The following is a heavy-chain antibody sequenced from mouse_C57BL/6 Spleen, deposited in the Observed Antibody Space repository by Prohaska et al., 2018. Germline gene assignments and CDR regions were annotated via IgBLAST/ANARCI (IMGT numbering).Heavy chain of an antibody. Sequence: HGKSLEWIGDINPNNGGTSYNQKFKGKATLTVDKSSSTAYMEIRSLTSEDSAVYYCARKGLYYGSSWGYAMDYWGQGTSVTVSS. J-gene: IGHJ4*01. D-gene: IGHD1-1*01. CDR3: ARKGLYYGSSWGYAMDY. V-gene: IGHV1-26*01. CDR2: INPNNGGT.